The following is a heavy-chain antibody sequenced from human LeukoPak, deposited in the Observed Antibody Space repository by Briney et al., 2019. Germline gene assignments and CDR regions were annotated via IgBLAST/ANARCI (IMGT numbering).Heavy chain of an antibody. V-gene: IGHV1-8*01. Sequence: VASVKVSCKASGYTFTSYDINWVRQATGQGLEWMGWMNPNSGNTGYAQKFQGRVTMTRNTSISTAYMELSSLRSEDTAVYYCARETRDDYVWGSYRYTFDYWGQGTLVTLSS. CDR3: ARETRDDYVWGSYRYTFDY. J-gene: IGHJ4*02. D-gene: IGHD3-16*02. CDR1: GYTFTSYD. CDR2: MNPNSGNT.